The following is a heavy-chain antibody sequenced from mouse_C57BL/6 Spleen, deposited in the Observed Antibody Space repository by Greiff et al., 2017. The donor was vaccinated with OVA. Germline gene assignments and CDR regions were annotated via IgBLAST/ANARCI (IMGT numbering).Heavy chain of an antibody. Sequence: EVMLVESGAGLVKPGGSLKLSCAASGFTFSSYAMSWVRQTPEKRLEWVAYISSCGDYTYYADTVKGRFTFSRENARNTLYLQMSSLKSEDTAMYYCTRVIYYYGSSYVFYAVDCRGKGASVTGST. CDR2: ISSCGDYT. J-gene: IGHJ4*01. D-gene: IGHD1-1*01. CDR1: GFTFSSYA. CDR3: TRVIYYYGSSYVFYAVDC. V-gene: IGHV5-9-1*02.